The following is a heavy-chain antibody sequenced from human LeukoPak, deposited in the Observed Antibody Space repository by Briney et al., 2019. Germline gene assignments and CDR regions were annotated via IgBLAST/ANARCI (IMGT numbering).Heavy chain of an antibody. CDR1: GYTFTDYY. D-gene: IGHD5-18*01. Sequence: ASVKVSCKASGYTFTDYYVHWVRQAPGQGLEWMGWISAYNGNTNYAQKLQGRVTMTTDTSTSTAYMELRSLRSDDTAVYYCARGQGTAMVFDYWGQGTLVTVSS. J-gene: IGHJ4*02. CDR3: ARGQGTAMVFDY. CDR2: ISAYNGNT. V-gene: IGHV1-18*04.